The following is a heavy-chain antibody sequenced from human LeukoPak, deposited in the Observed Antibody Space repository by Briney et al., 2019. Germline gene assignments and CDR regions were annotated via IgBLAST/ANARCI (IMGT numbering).Heavy chain of an antibody. V-gene: IGHV3-33*01. D-gene: IGHD3-22*01. CDR1: GFTFSSYG. CDR2: IWYDGSNK. CDR3: AREGRPYSYDSSGYFGY. J-gene: IGHJ4*02. Sequence: GRSLRLSCAASGFTFSSYGMHWVRQAPGKGLEWVAVIWYDGSNKYYADSVKGRFTISRDTSKNTLYLQMNSLRAEDTAVYYCAREGRPYSYDSSGYFGYWGQGTLVTVSS.